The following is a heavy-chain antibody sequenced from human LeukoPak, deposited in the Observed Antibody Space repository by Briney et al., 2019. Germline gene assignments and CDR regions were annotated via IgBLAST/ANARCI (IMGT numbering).Heavy chain of an antibody. Sequence: GGSLRLSCAASEFIFSGYWMNWVRQAPGKGLEWVASIKQDGSEKQYVDSVRGRFTISRDNAKNSLYLQMNSLRVEDTAVYYCARDGFVGAADYWGQGTLVTVSS. CDR2: IKQDGSEK. V-gene: IGHV3-7*01. CDR1: EFIFSGYW. CDR3: ARDGFVGAADY. D-gene: IGHD6-13*01. J-gene: IGHJ4*02.